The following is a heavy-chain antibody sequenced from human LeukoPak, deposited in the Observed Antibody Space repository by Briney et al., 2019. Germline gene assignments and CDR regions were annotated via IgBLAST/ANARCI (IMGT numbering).Heavy chain of an antibody. CDR2: IYYSGST. CDR3: ARDRTTRSGARGWFDP. V-gene: IGHV4-61*01. D-gene: IGHD4-11*01. J-gene: IGHJ5*02. Sequence: SETLSLTCTVSGGSISSSSYYWSWIRQPPGKGLEWIGYIYYSGSTNYNPSLKSRVTMSVDTSKNQFSLKLSSVTAADTAVYYCARDRTTRSGARGWFDPWGQGTLVTVSS. CDR1: GGSISSSSYY.